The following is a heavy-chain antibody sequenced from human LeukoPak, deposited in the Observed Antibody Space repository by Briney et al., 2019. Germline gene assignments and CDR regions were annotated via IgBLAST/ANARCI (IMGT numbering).Heavy chain of an antibody. CDR2: VTGSGGDT. Sequence: GGSLRFSCAASGFTFSNYAMSWVRQTPGKGLECVSVVTGSGGDTYYTGSVNGRFTISRDNSKNTLYLQMNSLRAEDTAVYYCARGTLEHCSGASCYPLDSWGQGTLVTVSS. V-gene: IGHV3-23*01. CDR1: GFTFSNYA. CDR3: ARGTLEHCSGASCYPLDS. D-gene: IGHD2-15*01. J-gene: IGHJ5*01.